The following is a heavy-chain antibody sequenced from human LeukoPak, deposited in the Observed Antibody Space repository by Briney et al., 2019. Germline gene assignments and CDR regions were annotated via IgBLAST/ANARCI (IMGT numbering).Heavy chain of an antibody. CDR2: TYYSGST. J-gene: IGHJ4*02. D-gene: IGHD6-19*01. CDR1: GGSISSYY. V-gene: IGHV4-59*01. CDR3: ARAGSGWSFDY. Sequence: PSETLSLTCTVSGGSISSYYWNWIRQPPGKGLEWIGYTYYSGSTNYNPSLKSRVTISVDTSKNQFSLKLTSVTAADTAVYYCARAGSGWSFDYWGQGTLVTVSS.